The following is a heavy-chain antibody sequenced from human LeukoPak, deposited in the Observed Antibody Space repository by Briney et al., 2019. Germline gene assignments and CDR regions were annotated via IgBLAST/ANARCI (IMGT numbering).Heavy chain of an antibody. CDR1: GFTFNSYE. J-gene: IGHJ4*02. Sequence: GGSLRLSCAASGFTFNSYEMNWVRQAPGKGLEWVSYISSSGNTIYYADSMKGRFTISRDNAKKSLYLQISSLRAEDTAVYYCAKDWGYEEAGIDFWGQGTLVTVSS. CDR3: AKDWGYEEAGIDF. D-gene: IGHD6-13*01. V-gene: IGHV3-48*03. CDR2: ISSSGNTI.